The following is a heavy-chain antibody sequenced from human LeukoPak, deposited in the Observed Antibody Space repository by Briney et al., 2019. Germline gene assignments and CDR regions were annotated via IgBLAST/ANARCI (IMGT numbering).Heavy chain of an antibody. CDR1: GFTFSRYS. J-gene: IGHJ4*02. V-gene: IGHV3-48*01. CDR2: ISSSRSTT. Sequence: GGSLRLSCAASGFTFSRYSMTCVRQAPGKGLEWISFISSSRSTTYYADSVKGRCTISRDNGKNSMYLQMHSLRAEDTAVYYCARDSQVVVTDYWGQGTLVTVSS. D-gene: IGHD3-22*01. CDR3: ARDSQVVVTDY.